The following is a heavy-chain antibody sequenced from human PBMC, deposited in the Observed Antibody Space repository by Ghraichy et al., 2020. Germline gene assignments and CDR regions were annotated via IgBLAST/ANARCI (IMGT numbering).Heavy chain of an antibody. V-gene: IGHV3-21*01. CDR1: GFNFRSYC. D-gene: IGHD2-2*01. Sequence: GESLRLSCAASGFNFRSYCLHWVRQAPGKGLEWVSSITSGGAYISYADSVKGRFTISRDDARTSLYLQLTSLRAEDTAVYYCGSSGTSCFLPRVDYWGQGTLVTVSS. CDR3: GSSGTSCFLPRVDY. CDR2: ITSGGAYI. J-gene: IGHJ4*02.